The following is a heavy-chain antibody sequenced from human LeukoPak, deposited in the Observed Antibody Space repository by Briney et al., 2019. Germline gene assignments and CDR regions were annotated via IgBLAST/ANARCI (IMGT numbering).Heavy chain of an antibody. CDR2: IKSKSERGTT. V-gene: IGHV3-15*01. J-gene: IGHJ4*02. D-gene: IGHD2-2*02. CDR1: GFTFSNGW. CDR3: TSNLYCSTSSCYTLDN. Sequence: GGSLRLSCAASGFTFSNGWMSWVRQAPGKGLEWVGRIKSKSERGTTDYAAPVKGRFTISRDGSTNTVYLHMNSLKTEDTAVYFCTSNLYCSTSSCYTLDNWGQGTMVAVSP.